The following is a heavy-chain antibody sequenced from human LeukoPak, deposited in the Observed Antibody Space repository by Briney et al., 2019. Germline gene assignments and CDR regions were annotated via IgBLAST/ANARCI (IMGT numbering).Heavy chain of an antibody. J-gene: IGHJ1*01. CDR2: IYYRGDT. D-gene: IGHD4-17*01. CDR1: GGSTSSTTYY. CDR3: ARGRGKYGDFRD. Sequence: SETLSLTCTVSGGSTSSTTYYWSWIRQPPGKGLEWIGSIYYRGDTYYNPSLKSRVTISVDTSKNQFSLKLSSVTAADTAVYYCARGRGKYGDFRDWGQGTLVTVSS. V-gene: IGHV4-39*07.